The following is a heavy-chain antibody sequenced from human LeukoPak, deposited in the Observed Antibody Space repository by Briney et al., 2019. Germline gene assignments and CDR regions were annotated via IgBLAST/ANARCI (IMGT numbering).Heavy chain of an antibody. Sequence: GGSLRLSCAASGFTFNYYAMHWVRQAPGKGLEYVSAINNNGDSTYYAKSVKGRFTISRDNSKNTLYLQLGSLRTEDMAVYYCVKGRIYGSGSPFDCWGQGTLVTVSS. CDR2: INNNGDST. J-gene: IGHJ4*02. D-gene: IGHD3-10*01. V-gene: IGHV3-64*01. CDR1: GFTFNYYA. CDR3: VKGRIYGSGSPFDC.